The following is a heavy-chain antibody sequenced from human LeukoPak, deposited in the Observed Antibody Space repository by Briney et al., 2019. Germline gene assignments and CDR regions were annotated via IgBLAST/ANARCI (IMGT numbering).Heavy chain of an antibody. CDR1: GYTFADYY. D-gene: IGHD3-22*01. J-gene: IGHJ4*02. Sequence: ASVKVSCKASGYTFADYYIHWVRQAPGQGLEWIGWINPNSGGTNYAQEFQGRVAMTRDTSISIVYMELSRLTSDDTAVHYCARGRRDSSGYYSYWGQGTLVTVSS. V-gene: IGHV1-2*02. CDR3: ARGRRDSSGYYSY. CDR2: INPNSGGT.